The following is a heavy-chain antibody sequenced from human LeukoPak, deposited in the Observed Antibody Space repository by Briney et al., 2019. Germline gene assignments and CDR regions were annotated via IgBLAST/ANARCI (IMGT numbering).Heavy chain of an antibody. CDR2: INPNSGGT. D-gene: IGHD3-22*01. V-gene: IGHV1-2*02. CDR1: GYTFTGYY. CDR3: ARECYDSSGTVDY. Sequence: ASVKVSCKASGYTFTGYYMHWVRQAPGQGLEWMGWINPNSGGTNYAQKFQGRVTMTRDTSISTAYMELSGLRSDDTAVYYCARECYDSSGTVDYWGQGTLVTVSS. J-gene: IGHJ4*02.